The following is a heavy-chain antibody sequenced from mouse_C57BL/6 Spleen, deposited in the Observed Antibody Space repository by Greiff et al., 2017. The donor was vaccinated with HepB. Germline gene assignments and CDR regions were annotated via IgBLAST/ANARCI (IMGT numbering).Heavy chain of an antibody. Sequence: QVQLKESGAELARPGASVKLSCKASGYTFTSYGISWVKQRTGQGLEWIGEIYPRSGNTYYNEKFKGKATLTADKSSSTAYMELRSLTSEDSAVYFCASPAQVVAYWGQGTLVTVSA. D-gene: IGHD3-2*02. CDR2: IYPRSGNT. V-gene: IGHV1-81*01. CDR1: GYTFTSYG. J-gene: IGHJ3*01. CDR3: ASPAQVVAY.